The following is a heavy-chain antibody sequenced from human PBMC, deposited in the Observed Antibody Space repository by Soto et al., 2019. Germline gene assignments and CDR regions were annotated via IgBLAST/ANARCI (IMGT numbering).Heavy chain of an antibody. D-gene: IGHD5-18*01. CDR2: MYSSGST. CDR1: GGSISGYY. J-gene: IGHJ4*02. V-gene: IGHV4-59*08. CDR3: ARQDSYGWLVY. Sequence: QVQLQESGPGLVKPSETLSLTCTVSGGSISGYYWSWIRQSQGKGLEWIWYMYSSGSTNYKPSLKSRVTLSVDTSKTQCSLKLSFVTAADTAVYYCARQDSYGWLVYWGQGPLITVSS.